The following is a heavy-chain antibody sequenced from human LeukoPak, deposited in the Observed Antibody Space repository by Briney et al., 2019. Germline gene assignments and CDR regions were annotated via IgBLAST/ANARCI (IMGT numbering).Heavy chain of an antibody. CDR2: ISSSSRTI. CDR3: ASVASSGGG. CDR1: GFTFISYS. V-gene: IGHV3-48*02. J-gene: IGHJ4*02. D-gene: IGHD6-19*01. Sequence: GGSLRLSCAATGFTFISYSMNWVRPAPGKGLEWVSYISSSSRTIYYADSVKGRFTISRDNAKNSLYLQMNSLRDEDTAVYYCASVASSGGGWGQGTLVTVSS.